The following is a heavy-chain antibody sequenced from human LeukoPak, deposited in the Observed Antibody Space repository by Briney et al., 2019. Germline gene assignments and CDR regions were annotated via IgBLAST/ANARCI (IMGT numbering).Heavy chain of an antibody. V-gene: IGHV1-69*05. CDR1: GGTFSSYA. CDR3: ASSAAYDFWSGYYSDY. D-gene: IGHD3-3*01. CDR2: IIPIFGTA. J-gene: IGHJ4*02. Sequence: SVKVSCKASGGTFSSYAISWVRQAPGQGLEWMGRIIPIFGTANYAQKFQGRVTITTDESTSTAYMELSSLRSEDTAVYYCASSAAYDFWSGYYSDYWGQGTLVTVPS.